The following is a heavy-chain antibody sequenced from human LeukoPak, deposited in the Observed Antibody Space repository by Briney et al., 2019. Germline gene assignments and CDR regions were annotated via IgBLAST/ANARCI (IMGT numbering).Heavy chain of an antibody. D-gene: IGHD3-22*01. CDR1: AAAFTSYA. CDR3: ARDQLVYYYDSSGYPNDAFDI. Sequence: ASVNLSFNASAAAFTSYANGWHRQGPGQGLGRMGVTIPFFGRGNYAQKFQGGVTITTDASTSTAYMELSSLRSEDTAVYYCARDQLVYYYDSSGYPNDAFDIWGQGTMVTVSS. V-gene: IGHV1-69*05. CDR2: TIPFFGRG. J-gene: IGHJ3*02.